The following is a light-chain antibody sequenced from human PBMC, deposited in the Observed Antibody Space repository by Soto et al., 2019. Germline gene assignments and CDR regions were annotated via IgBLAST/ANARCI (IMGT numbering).Light chain of an antibody. Sequence: DVVMTQSPLSLPVTLGQPASISCRSSQGLVFSDGNIYLSWFQQRPGQSPRRLIYKISNRDSGVQDRFSGSGSGTDFTLRISRVEAEDVGVYYCMQSTHLSPAFGPGTKVDIK. J-gene: IGKJ3*01. CDR1: QGLVFSDGNIY. CDR3: MQSTHLSPA. CDR2: KIS. V-gene: IGKV2-30*01.